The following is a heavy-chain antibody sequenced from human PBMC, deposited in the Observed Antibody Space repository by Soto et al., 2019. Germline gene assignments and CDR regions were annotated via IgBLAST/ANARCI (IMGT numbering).Heavy chain of an antibody. J-gene: IGHJ5*02. CDR2: INHNGNA. Sequence: SETLSLTCAVYGESLSASYWSWIRQPPGKGLEWIGDINHNGNADYNPSLKSRLSISIDKSGNQFSLNLISVTAADTAVFYCARRTRITMIVVPYTWFDPWGQGTLVTVSS. CDR3: ARRTRITMIVVPYTWFDP. V-gene: IGHV4-34*01. CDR1: GESLSASY. D-gene: IGHD3-22*01.